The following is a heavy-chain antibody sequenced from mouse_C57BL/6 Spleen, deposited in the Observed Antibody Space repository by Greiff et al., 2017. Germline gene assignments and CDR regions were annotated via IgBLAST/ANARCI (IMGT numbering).Heavy chain of an antibody. CDR3: ARDDGGYGCFDY. Sequence: VQLKESGPGLVKPSQSLSLTCSVTGYSITSGYYWNWIRQFPGNKLEWMGYISYDGSNNYNPSLKNRISITRDTSKNQFFLKLNSVTTEDTATYYCARDDGGYGCFDYWGQGTTLTVSS. V-gene: IGHV3-6*01. J-gene: IGHJ2*01. D-gene: IGHD2-2*01. CDR1: GYSITSGYY. CDR2: ISYDGSN.